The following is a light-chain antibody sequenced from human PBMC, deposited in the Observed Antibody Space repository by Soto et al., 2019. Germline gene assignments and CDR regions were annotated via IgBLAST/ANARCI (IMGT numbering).Light chain of an antibody. V-gene: IGLV4-69*01. Sequence: QSVLTQSPSASASLGASVKLTCTLSSGHSSYASAWHQQQPEKGPRYLMKLNSDGSHSKGDGIPDRFSGSSSGAERYLTISSLQSEDEADYYCQTWGTGIRVFGGGTTLTVL. J-gene: IGLJ2*01. CDR2: LNSDGSH. CDR1: SGHSSYA. CDR3: QTWGTGIRV.